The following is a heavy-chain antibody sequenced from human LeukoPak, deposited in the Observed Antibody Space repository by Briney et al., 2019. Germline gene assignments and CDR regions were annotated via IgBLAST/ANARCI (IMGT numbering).Heavy chain of an antibody. CDR3: GRDYYSASGNPRWSRYYFHY. V-gene: IGHV1-2*02. CDR2: INPTSGGT. J-gene: IGHJ4*02. Sequence: ASVKVSCKAPGYTLTGYYMHWVRQAPGQGLEWMGWINPTSGGTDYAQTFQGRVTTTRDTSSSTAYMRLSRLRSQATAVVYCGRDYYSASGNPRWSRYYFHYWGQGTLVTVSS. CDR1: GYTLTGYY. D-gene: IGHD3-10*01.